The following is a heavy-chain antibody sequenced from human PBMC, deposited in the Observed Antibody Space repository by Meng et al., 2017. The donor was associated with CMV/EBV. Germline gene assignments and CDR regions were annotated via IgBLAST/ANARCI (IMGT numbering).Heavy chain of an antibody. D-gene: IGHD6-6*01. Sequence: GESLKISCAASGFTFSSYAMSWVRQAPGKGLEWVSAISGSGGSTYYADSVKGRFTISRDNSKNTLYLQMNSLRAEDTAVYYCAKRAFSYSSSPYWGQGTLVTVSS. CDR1: GFTFSSYA. CDR3: AKRAFSYSSSPY. CDR2: ISGSGGST. V-gene: IGHV3-23*01. J-gene: IGHJ4*02.